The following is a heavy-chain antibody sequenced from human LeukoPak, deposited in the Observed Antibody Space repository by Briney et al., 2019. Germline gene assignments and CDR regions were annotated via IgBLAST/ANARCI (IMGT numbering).Heavy chain of an antibody. Sequence: GGSLRLSCAASGFTFSSYGMHWVRQAPGKGLEWVADIWYDGSNKYYADSVKGRFTISRDNTNNMLYLQMNSLRAEDTAVYYCARDVAVVRGVSYYYGMDVWGQGTTVTVSS. D-gene: IGHD3-10*01. V-gene: IGHV3-33*08. J-gene: IGHJ6*02. CDR3: ARDVAVVRGVSYYYGMDV. CDR1: GFTFSSYG. CDR2: IWYDGSNK.